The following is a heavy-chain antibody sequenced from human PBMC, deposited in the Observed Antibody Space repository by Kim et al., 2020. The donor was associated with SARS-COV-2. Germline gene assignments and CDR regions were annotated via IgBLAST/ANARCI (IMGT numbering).Heavy chain of an antibody. D-gene: IGHD3-10*01. J-gene: IGHJ6*02. V-gene: IGHV1-18*01. CDR3: ARGSVVRGVIGLISPYYFYGMDV. CDR1: GYTFTNYG. CDR2: ISAYNGYT. Sequence: ASVKVSCKASGYTFTNYGISWVRQAPGQGLEWMGWISAYNGYTNYAQKLQGRVTMTTDTSTTTVYIELGSLRSDDTAVYYCARGSVVRGVIGLISPYYFYGMDVWSQGTTDTVSS.